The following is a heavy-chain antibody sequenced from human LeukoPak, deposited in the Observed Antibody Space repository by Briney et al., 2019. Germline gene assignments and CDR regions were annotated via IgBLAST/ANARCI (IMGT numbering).Heavy chain of an antibody. CDR1: GYTFASYG. CDR2: ISGYDDNT. D-gene: IGHD1-20*01. V-gene: IGHV1-18*01. Sequence: ASVRVSCKASGYTFASYGISWVRHAPGQGLEWMGWISGYDDNTRFAQSLQGRVIMTTDKSTSTAYMELTSLTSDDTAMYYCARDTALITRPGGPEFWGQGTLVTVSS. J-gene: IGHJ4*02. CDR3: ARDTALITRPGGPEF.